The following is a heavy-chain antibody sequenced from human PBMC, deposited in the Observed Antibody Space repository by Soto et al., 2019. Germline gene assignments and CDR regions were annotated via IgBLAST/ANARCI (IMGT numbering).Heavy chain of an antibody. D-gene: IGHD2-2*01. V-gene: IGHV3-30*04. CDR2: VAYDGRSK. Sequence: PGGSLRLSCAASGFTFSDYAMHWVRQAPGKWLEWVAVVAYDGRSKYYADSVKGRFTISRDNSRTTVYLQMNSLRDEDTAMYYCARDDILVIPGGSYNYGMDVWGHGTTVNVA. CDR1: GFTFSDYA. J-gene: IGHJ6*02. CDR3: ARDDILVIPGGSYNYGMDV.